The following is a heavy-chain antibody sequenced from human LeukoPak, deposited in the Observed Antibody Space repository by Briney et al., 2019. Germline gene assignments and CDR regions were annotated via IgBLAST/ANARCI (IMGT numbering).Heavy chain of an antibody. D-gene: IGHD7-27*01. CDR3: ARPGCRWGDAFDI. Sequence: SVKVSCKASGGTFSSYAISWVRQAPGQGLEWMGRIIPILGIANYAQKFQGRVTITADKSTSTAYMELSSLRSEDTAVYYCARPGCRWGDAFDIWGQGTMVTVSS. CDR1: GGTFSSYA. J-gene: IGHJ3*02. V-gene: IGHV1-69*04. CDR2: IIPILGIA.